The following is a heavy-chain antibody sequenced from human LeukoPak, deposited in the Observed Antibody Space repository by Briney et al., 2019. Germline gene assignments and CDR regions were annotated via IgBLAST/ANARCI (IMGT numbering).Heavy chain of an antibody. CDR3: ARVEAGLDYDSSGYYYGMDV. CDR1: GFTFSSCG. Sequence: GGSLRLSCAASGFTFSSCGMHWVRQAPGKGLEWVAVIWYDGSNKYYADSVKGRFTISRDNSKNTLYLQMNSLRAEDTAVYYCARVEAGLDYDSSGYYYGMDVWGQGTTVTVSS. V-gene: IGHV3-33*01. J-gene: IGHJ6*02. CDR2: IWYDGSNK. D-gene: IGHD3-22*01.